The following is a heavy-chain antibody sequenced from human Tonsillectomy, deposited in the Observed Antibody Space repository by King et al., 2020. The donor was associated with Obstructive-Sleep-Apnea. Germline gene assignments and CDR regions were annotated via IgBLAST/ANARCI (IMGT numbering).Heavy chain of an antibody. J-gene: IGHJ6*02. CDR1: GFAFDNYA. V-gene: IGHV3-30-3*01. CDR3: VRDRGPYCSRTSCYGYYGMDV. CDR2: ISYDGSNK. D-gene: IGHD2-2*01. Sequence: VQLVESGGGVVQPGRSLRLSCAASGFAFDNYAIHWVRQAPGKGLEWVTVISYDGSNKYYADSVKGRFTVSRDNSNNTLYLQMNSLRAEDTALYYCVRDRGPYCSRTSCYGYYGMDVWGQGTTVTVSS.